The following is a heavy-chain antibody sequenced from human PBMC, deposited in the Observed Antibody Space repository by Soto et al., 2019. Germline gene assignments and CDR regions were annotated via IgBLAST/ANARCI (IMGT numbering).Heavy chain of an antibody. V-gene: IGHV1-45*02. CDR2: ITPFNGNT. D-gene: IGHD6-13*01. CDR1: EYTFTYRY. Sequence: ASVKVSCKASEYTFTYRYLHWVRQAPGQALEWMGWITPFNGNTNYAQKFQDRVTITRDRSMSTAYMELSSLRSEDTAMYYCARSSFDSSSLFDIWGQGTMVTVSS. CDR3: ARSSFDSSSLFDI. J-gene: IGHJ3*02.